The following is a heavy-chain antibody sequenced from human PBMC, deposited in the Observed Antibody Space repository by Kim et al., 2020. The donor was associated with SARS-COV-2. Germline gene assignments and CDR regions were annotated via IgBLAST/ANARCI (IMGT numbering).Heavy chain of an antibody. CDR3: ARVWAIRSRCVDY. CDR2: IYYSGST. J-gene: IGHJ4*02. D-gene: IGHD4-17*01. V-gene: IGHV4-31*03. CDR1: GGSISSGGYY. Sequence: SETLSLTCTVSGGSISSGGYYWSWIRQHPGKGLEWIGYIYYSGSTYYNPSLKSRVTISVDTSKNQFSLKLSSVTAADTAVYYCARVWAIRSRCVDYWGQGTLVTVSS.